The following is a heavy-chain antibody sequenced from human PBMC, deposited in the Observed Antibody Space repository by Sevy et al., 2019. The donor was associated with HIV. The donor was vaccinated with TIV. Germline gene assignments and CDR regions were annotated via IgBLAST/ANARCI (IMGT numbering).Heavy chain of an antibody. D-gene: IGHD6-13*01. CDR2: ISYDGSNK. CDR1: GFTFSSYG. Sequence: GGSLRLSCAASGFTFSSYGMHWVRQAPGKGLEWVAVISYDGSNKYYAHSVKGRFTISRDNSKNTLYLQMNSLRAEDTAVYYCAKDHRGGSSWGLPKGIDYWGQGTLVTVSS. J-gene: IGHJ4*02. V-gene: IGHV3-30*18. CDR3: AKDHRGGSSWGLPKGIDY.